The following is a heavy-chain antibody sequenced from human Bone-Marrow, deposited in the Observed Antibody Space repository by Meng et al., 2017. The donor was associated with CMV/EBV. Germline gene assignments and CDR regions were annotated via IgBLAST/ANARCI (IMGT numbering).Heavy chain of an antibody. D-gene: IGHD3-10*01. V-gene: IGHV3-23*01. Sequence: GESLKISCAASGFNFRFYAMSWVRQAPGKGLDWVSLISGSGGRAQYADSVTGRFTISRDNSRKTLYLQLNSLRAEDTAVYYCARGITPFYYGTGTSETFDVWGQGTMVTVSS. CDR1: GFNFRFYA. J-gene: IGHJ3*01. CDR3: ARGITPFYYGTGTSETFDV. CDR2: ISGSGGRA.